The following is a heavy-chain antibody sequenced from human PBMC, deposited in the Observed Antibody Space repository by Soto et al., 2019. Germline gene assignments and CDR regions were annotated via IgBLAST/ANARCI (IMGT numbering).Heavy chain of an antibody. J-gene: IGHJ6*02. V-gene: IGHV1-46*01. CDR1: GYTFTSYY. CDR2: INPSGGST. CDR3: ARDGSWPDYYYYYGMDV. D-gene: IGHD2-15*01. Sequence: ASVKVSCKASGYTFTSYYMHWVRQAPGQGLEWMGIINPSGGSTSYAQKFQGRVTMTRDTSTSTVYMELSSLRSGDTAVYYCARDGSWPDYYYYYGMDVWGQGTTVTVSS.